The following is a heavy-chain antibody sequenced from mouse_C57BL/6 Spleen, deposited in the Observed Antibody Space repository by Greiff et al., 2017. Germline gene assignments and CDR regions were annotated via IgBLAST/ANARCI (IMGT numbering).Heavy chain of an antibody. J-gene: IGHJ4*01. V-gene: IGHV5-16*01. Sequence: EVKVVESEGGLVQPGSSMKLSCTASGFTFSDYYMAWVRQVPEKGLEWVANINYDGSSTYYLDSLKSRFIISRDNAKNILYLQMSSLKSEDTATYYCAREFYAMDYWGQGTSVTVSS. CDR2: INYDGSST. CDR1: GFTFSDYY. CDR3: AREFYAMDY.